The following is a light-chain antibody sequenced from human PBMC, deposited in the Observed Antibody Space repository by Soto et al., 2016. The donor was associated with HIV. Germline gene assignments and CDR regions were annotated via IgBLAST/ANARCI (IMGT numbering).Light chain of an antibody. CDR3: MQGLQAWT. CDR1: HSLLHSNGYNY. CDR2: LGS. V-gene: IGKV2-28*01. Sequence: DIVMTQSPLSLPVTPGEPASISCRSSHSLLHSNGYNYLDWYLQKPGQSPQVLIYLGSNRASGVPARFSGSGSGTDFTLRISRVEAEDVGVYYCMQGLQAWTFGQGTKVEIK. J-gene: IGKJ1*01.